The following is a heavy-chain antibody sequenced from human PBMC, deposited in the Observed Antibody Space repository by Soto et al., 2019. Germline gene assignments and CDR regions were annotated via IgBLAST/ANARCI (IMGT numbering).Heavy chain of an antibody. D-gene: IGHD5-12*01. Sequence: EVQLVESGGGLVKPGGSLRLSCAASGFTFSSYSMNWVRQAPGKGLEWVSSISSSSSYIYYADSVKGRFTISRDNAKNSLYLQMNSLRAEDTAVYYCARDGYSCYDWIAFDIWGQGTMVTVSS. CDR1: GFTFSSYS. CDR2: ISSSSSYI. V-gene: IGHV3-21*01. CDR3: ARDGYSCYDWIAFDI. J-gene: IGHJ3*02.